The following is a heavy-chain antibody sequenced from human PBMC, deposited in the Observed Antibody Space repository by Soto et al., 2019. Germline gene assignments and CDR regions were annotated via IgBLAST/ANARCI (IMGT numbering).Heavy chain of an antibody. D-gene: IGHD3-3*01. CDR3: ARSHRSRYDFWSGYPIYYYYGMDV. J-gene: IGHJ6*02. CDR2: MNPNSGNT. V-gene: IGHV1-8*01. CDR1: GYTFTGYD. Sequence: ASVKVSCKASGYTFTGYDINWVRQATGQGLEWMGWMNPNSGNTGYAQKFQGRVTMTRNTSISTAYMELSSLRSEDTAVYYCARSHRSRYDFWSGYPIYYYYGMDVWGQGTTVTVSS.